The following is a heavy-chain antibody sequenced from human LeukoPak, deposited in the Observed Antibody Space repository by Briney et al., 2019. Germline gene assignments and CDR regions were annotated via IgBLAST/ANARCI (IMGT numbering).Heavy chain of an antibody. J-gene: IGHJ4*02. D-gene: IGHD3-9*01. CDR1: GFTFSSYA. V-gene: IGHV3-23*01. Sequence: GGSLRLSCAASGFTFSSYAMSWVRQAPGKGLEWVSGISASGDSTYYADSVKGRLTISRDNSKNTLYLQMNSLRAEDTAAYYCAKGPSTGYSTYFFVFWGQGTLVTVSS. CDR2: ISASGDST. CDR3: AKGPSTGYSTYFFVF.